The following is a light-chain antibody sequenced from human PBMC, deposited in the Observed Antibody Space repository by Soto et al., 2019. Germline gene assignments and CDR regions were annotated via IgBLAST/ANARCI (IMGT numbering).Light chain of an antibody. V-gene: IGKV3-15*01. CDR3: HQYNNWPPWT. J-gene: IGKJ1*01. Sequence: EIVMTQSPATLSVSPGERVILSCRASQSISTNLAWYQYIPGQAPRLLIYAASTRATGIPAGFSGSGSGTDFTLSITSLQSEDYAVYYCHQYNNWPPWTFGQGTKVDI. CDR1: QSISTN. CDR2: AAS.